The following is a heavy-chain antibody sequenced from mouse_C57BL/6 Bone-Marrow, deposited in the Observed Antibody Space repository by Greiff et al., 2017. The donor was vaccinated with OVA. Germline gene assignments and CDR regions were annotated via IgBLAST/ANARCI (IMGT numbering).Heavy chain of an antibody. CDR3: ARQIITTVVGDYAMDY. D-gene: IGHD1-1*01. CDR2: ISGGGGNT. J-gene: IGHJ4*01. CDR1: GFTFSSYT. V-gene: IGHV5-9*01. Sequence: EVHLVESGGGLVKPGGSLKLSCAASGFTFSSYTMSWVRQTPEKRLEWVATISGGGGNTYYPDSVKGRFTFSRDNAKNTLYLQMSSLRSEDTALYYCARQIITTVVGDYAMDYWGQGTSVTVSS.